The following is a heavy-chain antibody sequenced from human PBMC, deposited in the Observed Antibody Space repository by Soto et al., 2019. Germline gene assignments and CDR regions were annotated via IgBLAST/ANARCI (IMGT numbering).Heavy chain of an antibody. CDR2: ISGSGGST. J-gene: IGHJ4*02. V-gene: IGHV3-23*01. CDR3: AKGTWHPAAAGPNFDY. Sequence: PGGSLRLSCAASGFTFSSYAMSWVRQAPGKGLEWVSAISGSGGSTYYADSVKGRFTISRDNSKNTPYLQMNSLRAEDTAVYYCAKGTWHPAAAGPNFDYWGQGTLVTVSS. D-gene: IGHD6-13*01. CDR1: GFTFSSYA.